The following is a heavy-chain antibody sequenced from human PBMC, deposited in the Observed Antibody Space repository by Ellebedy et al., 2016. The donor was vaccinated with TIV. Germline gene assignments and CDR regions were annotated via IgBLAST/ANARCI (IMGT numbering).Heavy chain of an antibody. CDR3: AKDVRYTTGWGGALDI. CDR2: IGSSAYTT. V-gene: IGHV3-23*01. CDR1: GFTFSSYG. Sequence: PGGSLRLSCAASGFTFSSYGMHWVRQAPGKGLEWVSSIGSSAYTTHYADSVKDRFTISRDNSRNTLYLQMNSLRGEDTAVYFCAKDVRYTTGWGGALDIWGQGAMVTVSS. J-gene: IGHJ3*02. D-gene: IGHD2-8*02.